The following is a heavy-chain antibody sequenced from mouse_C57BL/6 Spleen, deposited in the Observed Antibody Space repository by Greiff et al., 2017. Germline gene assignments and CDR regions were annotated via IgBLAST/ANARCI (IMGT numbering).Heavy chain of an antibody. CDR1: GYTFTDYN. D-gene: IGHD1-1*01. V-gene: IGHV1-22*01. CDR3: ARETYYYGSSGPWFAY. Sequence: DVKLQESGPELVKPGASVKMSCKASGYTFTDYNMHWVKQSHGKSLEWIGYINPNNGGTSYNQKFKGKATLTVNKSSSTAYMELRSLTSEDSAVYYCARETYYYGSSGPWFAYWGQGTLVTVSA. J-gene: IGHJ3*01. CDR2: INPNNGGT.